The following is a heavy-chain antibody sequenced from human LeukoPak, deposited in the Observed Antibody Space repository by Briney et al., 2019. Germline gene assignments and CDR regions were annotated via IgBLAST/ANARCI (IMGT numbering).Heavy chain of an antibody. J-gene: IGHJ3*02. CDR2: ISGSGGST. D-gene: IGHD6-19*01. CDR1: GFTFSSYA. V-gene: IGHV3-23*01. Sequence: GGSLRLSCAASGFTFSSYAMSWVRQAPGKGLEWVSAISGSGGSTYYADSVKGRFTISRDNSKNTLYLQMNSLRAEDTAVYYCAKEGYSSGWYLGAFDIWGQGTMVTVSS. CDR3: AKEGYSSGWYLGAFDI.